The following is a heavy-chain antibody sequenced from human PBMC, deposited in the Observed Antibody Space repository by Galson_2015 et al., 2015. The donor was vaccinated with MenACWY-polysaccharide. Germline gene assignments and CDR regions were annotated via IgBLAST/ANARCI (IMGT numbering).Heavy chain of an antibody. CDR1: GFTFSSSW. CDR3: TRGSQYSASYGDD. J-gene: IGHJ4*02. CDR2: IISDRSSI. Sequence: SLRLSCAASGFTFSSSWMNWVRQAPGKGLVWVSHIISDRSSICYADSVRGRFTISRDNAKNMLHLQMNVLRDEDTAVYYCTRGSQYSASYGDDWGQGTLVTVSS. V-gene: IGHV3-74*01. D-gene: IGHD1-26*01.